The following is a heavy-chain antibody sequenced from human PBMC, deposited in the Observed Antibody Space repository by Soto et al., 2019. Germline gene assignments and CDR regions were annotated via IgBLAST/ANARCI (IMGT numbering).Heavy chain of an antibody. CDR3: ARQGATMVRGGRPQNWFDP. CDR2: IYYSGST. V-gene: IGHV4-39*01. Sequence: SETLSLTCTVSGGSISSSSYYWGWIRQPPGKGLEWIGSIYYSGSTYYNPSLKSRVTISVDTSKNQFSLKLSSVTAADTAVYYCARQGATMVRGGRPQNWFDPWGQGTLVTVSS. D-gene: IGHD3-10*01. J-gene: IGHJ5*02. CDR1: GGSISSSSYY.